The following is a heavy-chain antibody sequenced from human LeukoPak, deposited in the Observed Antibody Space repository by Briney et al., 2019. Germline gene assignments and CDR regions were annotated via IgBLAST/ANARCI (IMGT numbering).Heavy chain of an antibody. CDR1: GFTVSSNS. V-gene: IGHV3-53*01. J-gene: IGHJ5*02. CDR3: ARGGTGTSLYGYNWFDP. D-gene: IGHD1-7*01. CDR2: IYSGGNT. Sequence: GGSLRLSCTVSGFTVSSNSMSWVRQAPGKGLEWVSFIYSGGNTHYSDSVKGRFTISRDNSKNTLYLQMNSLRAEDTAVYYCARGGTGTSLYGYNWFDPWGQGTLVTVSS.